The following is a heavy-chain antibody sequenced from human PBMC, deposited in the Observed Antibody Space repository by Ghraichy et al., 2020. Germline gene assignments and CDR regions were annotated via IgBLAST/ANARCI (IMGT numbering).Heavy chain of an antibody. J-gene: IGHJ5*02. CDR3: ARRTGAGRYNWFDP. Sequence: QTLSLTCAISGDSVSSNSAAWNWIRQSPSRGLEWLGRTYYRSKWYNDYAVSVKSRITINPDTSKNQFSLQLNSVTPEDTAVYYCARRTGAGRYNWFDPWGQGTLVTVSS. CDR2: TYYRSKWYN. V-gene: IGHV6-1*01. CDR1: GDSVSSNSAA. D-gene: IGHD3/OR15-3a*01.